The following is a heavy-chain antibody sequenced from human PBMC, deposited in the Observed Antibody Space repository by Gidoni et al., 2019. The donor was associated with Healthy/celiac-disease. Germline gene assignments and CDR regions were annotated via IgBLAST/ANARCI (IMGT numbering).Heavy chain of an antibody. D-gene: IGHD6-19*01. CDR1: GFPFSSYA. J-gene: IGHJ5*02. CDR3: AKGEYSSGWYVGDNWFDP. CDR2: ISGSGGST. V-gene: IGHV3-23*01. Sequence: EVQLLESGGGLVQPGGSLRLSFAASGFPFSSYAMSWVRQAPGKGLEWVSAISGSGGSTYYADSVKGRFTISRDNSKNTLYLQMNSLRAEDTAVYYCAKGEYSSGWYVGDNWFDPWGQGTLVTVSS.